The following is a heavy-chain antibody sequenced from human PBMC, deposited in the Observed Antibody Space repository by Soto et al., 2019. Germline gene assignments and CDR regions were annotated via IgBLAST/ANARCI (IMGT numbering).Heavy chain of an antibody. D-gene: IGHD1-20*01. J-gene: IGHJ6*02. V-gene: IGHV4-59*01. CDR2: IYYSGST. CDR1: GGSISSYY. Sequence: SETLSLTCTVSGGSISSYYWSWIRQPPGKGLEWIGYIYYSGSTNYNPSLKSRVTISVDTSKNQFSLKLSSVTAADTAVYYCAIAAYNWNDDKLPSYYYYYGMDVWGQGTTVTVS. CDR3: AIAAYNWNDDKLPSYYYYYGMDV.